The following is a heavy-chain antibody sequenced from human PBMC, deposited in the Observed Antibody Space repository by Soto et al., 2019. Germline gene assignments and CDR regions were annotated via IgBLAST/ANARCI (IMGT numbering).Heavy chain of an antibody. Sequence: EVQLLESGGGLVQPGGSLRLSCVASGFSFSSYAMNWVRQTPGKGLEWVSTVSASGYSTYYADSVKGRFTISRDNAKNTLFLHMSTLRVEDTAVYYCAKDLSSEFGRTTSCCHWFDPWGQGTLVTVSS. CDR1: GFSFSSYA. V-gene: IGHV3-23*01. CDR3: AKDLSSEFGRTTSCCHWFDP. D-gene: IGHD2-2*01. J-gene: IGHJ5*02. CDR2: VSASGYST.